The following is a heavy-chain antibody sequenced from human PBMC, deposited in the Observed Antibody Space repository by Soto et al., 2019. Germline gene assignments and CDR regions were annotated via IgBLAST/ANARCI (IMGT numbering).Heavy chain of an antibody. CDR2: IKQDGSMK. CDR1: GFPLISYW. Sequence: GYLRLSCAASGFPLISYWMTWVRQAPGKGLEWVANIKQDGSMKYYVDSVKGRITISRDNAKNSLYLQMNSLRAEDTAVYYCARNRLIIRVPGTGVDYWGQANLVSVS. CDR3: ARNRLIIRVPGTGVDY. V-gene: IGHV3-7*01. J-gene: IGHJ4*02. D-gene: IGHD3-3*01.